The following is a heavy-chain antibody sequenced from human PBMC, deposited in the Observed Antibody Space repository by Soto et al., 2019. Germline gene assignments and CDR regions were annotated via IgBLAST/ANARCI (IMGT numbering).Heavy chain of an antibody. CDR2: IYWDDSK. Sequence: ESGPTLVNPTQTLTLTCAFSGFSLSTSGVGVGWIRQPPGKALEWLAVIYWDDSKHYSPSLRSRLTITKATSKNQVVLTRPNMDPMDTDTYYCAHKGPEDWPLDYWGQGTLVTVSS. CDR1: GFSLSTSGVG. D-gene: IGHD3-9*01. CDR3: AHKGPEDWPLDY. J-gene: IGHJ4*02. V-gene: IGHV2-5*02.